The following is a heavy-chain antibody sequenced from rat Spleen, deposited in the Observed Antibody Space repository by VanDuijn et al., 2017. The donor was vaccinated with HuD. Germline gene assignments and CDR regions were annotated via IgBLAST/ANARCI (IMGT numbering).Heavy chain of an antibody. CDR2: ITNTGGST. CDR3: TRDVGAYTYYGYNYDY. CDR1: GFTFNNYW. Sequence: EVQLVESGGGLVQPGRSLKLSCVASGFTFNNYWMTWIRQAPGKGLEWVASITNTGGSTYYPDSVKGRFTISRDNAKSTLYLQMNSLRSEDTATYYCTRDVGAYTYYGYNYDYWGQGVMVTVSS. J-gene: IGHJ2*01. D-gene: IGHD1-9*01. V-gene: IGHV5-31*01.